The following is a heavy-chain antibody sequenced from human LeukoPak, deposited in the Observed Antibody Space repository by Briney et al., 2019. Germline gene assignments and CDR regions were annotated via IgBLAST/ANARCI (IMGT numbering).Heavy chain of an antibody. CDR2: IYYSGST. D-gene: IGHD6-19*01. J-gene: IGHJ5*02. Sequence: PSETLSLTCTVSGGSISSSSYYWGWIRQPPGKGLEWIGSIYYSGSTYYNPSLKSRVTISVDTSKNQFSLKLSSVTAADTAVYYCAREESYSSGRYSAWGQGTLVTVSS. CDR3: AREESYSSGRYSA. CDR1: GGSISSSSYY. V-gene: IGHV4-39*07.